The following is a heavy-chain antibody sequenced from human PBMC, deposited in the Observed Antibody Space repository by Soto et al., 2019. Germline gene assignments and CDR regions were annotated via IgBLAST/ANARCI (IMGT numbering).Heavy chain of an antibody. D-gene: IGHD3-9*01. J-gene: IGHJ6*02. CDR3: TRRRYFGGQPHGMDV. CDR1: GGSISSYF. V-gene: IGHV4-39*01. CDR2: ISYSGTT. Sequence: SETLSLTCTVSGGSISSYFWGWIRHPPGKGLEWLGSISYSGTTYYNPSFKSRLTISIDTSKYQFSLRLNSVTAADTAVYYCTRRRYFGGQPHGMDVWGQGTTVTVSS.